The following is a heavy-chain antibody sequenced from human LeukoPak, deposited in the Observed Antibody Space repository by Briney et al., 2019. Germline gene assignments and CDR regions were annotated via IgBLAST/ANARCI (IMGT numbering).Heavy chain of an antibody. CDR1: GFLFSSYA. V-gene: IGHV3-23*01. CDR3: AKGGPQFFDY. CDR2: ISGSGGST. J-gene: IGHJ4*02. Sequence: GGSLRLSCAGSGFLFSSYAMSWVRQAPGKGLEWVSTISGSGGSTYSTDSVKGRFTISRDNSKSTLYLQMNSLRVEDTAIYYCAKGGPQFFDYWGQGTLVTVSS. D-gene: IGHD5-24*01.